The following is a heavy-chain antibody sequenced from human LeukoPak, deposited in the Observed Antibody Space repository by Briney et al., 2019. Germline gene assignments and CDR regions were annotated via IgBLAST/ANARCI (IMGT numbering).Heavy chain of an antibody. CDR1: GFTFSSYG. J-gene: IGHJ5*02. CDR3: AKGVIWLGHYWFDP. D-gene: IGHD6-19*01. CDR2: ISYDGSNK. V-gene: IGHV3-30*18. Sequence: GGSLRLSCAASGFTFSSYGMHWVRQAPGKGLEWVAVISYDGSNKYYADSVKGRFTISRDNSKSTLYLQMNSLRAEDTAVYYCAKGVIWLGHYWFDPWGQGTLVTVPS.